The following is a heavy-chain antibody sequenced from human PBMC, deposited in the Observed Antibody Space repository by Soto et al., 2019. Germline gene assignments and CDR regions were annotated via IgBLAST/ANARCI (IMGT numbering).Heavy chain of an antibody. V-gene: IGHV3-66*01. CDR3: ATRMTTAPY. J-gene: IGHJ4*02. CDR2: IYSGGGT. D-gene: IGHD4-17*01. Sequence: EVRLVQSGGSLVQPGGSLRLSCAASLFIVSDNYMSWVRQAPGKGLEWVSLIYSGGGTDYAESVKGRFTISRDNSKNTLYLQMNSLKAEDTGIYYCATRMTTAPYWGQGTVVTVSS. CDR1: LFIVSDNY.